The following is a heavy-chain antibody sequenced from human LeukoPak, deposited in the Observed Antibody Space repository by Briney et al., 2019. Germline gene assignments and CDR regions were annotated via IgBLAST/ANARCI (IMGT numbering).Heavy chain of an antibody. CDR2: IIPILGIA. J-gene: IGHJ4*02. CDR1: GGTFSSYA. CDR3: ARDLADVDTAMAQTD. V-gene: IGHV1-69*04. D-gene: IGHD5-18*01. Sequence: ASVKVSCRASGGTFSSYAISWVRQAPGQGLEWMGRIIPILGIANYAQKFQGRVTITADESTSTAYMELSSLRSEDTAVYYCARDLADVDTAMAQTDWGQGTLVTVSS.